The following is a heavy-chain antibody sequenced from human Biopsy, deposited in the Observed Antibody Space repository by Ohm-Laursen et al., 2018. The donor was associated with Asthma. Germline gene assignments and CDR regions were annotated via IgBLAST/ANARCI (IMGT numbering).Heavy chain of an antibody. CDR2: IIPMFGTT. CDR1: GGNFSNYA. CDR3: ASPTYCSGSSCINNYYYALDV. J-gene: IGHJ6*02. D-gene: IGHD2-15*01. V-gene: IGHV1-69*13. Sequence: GASVKVSCKASGGNFSNYAISWVRQAPGQGLEWMGGIIPMFGTTNYAQKFQGRVTITADESTSTAYMELSSLRSDDTAVYYCASPTYCSGSSCINNYYYALDVWGQGTTVTVSS.